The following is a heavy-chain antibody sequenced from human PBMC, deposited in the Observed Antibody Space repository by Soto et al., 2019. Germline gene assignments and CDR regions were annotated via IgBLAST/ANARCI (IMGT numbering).Heavy chain of an antibody. CDR1: VYSFTSYW. J-gene: IGHJ6*02. D-gene: IGHD6-19*01. V-gene: IGHV5-51*01. Sequence: GESLTISCKGPVYSFTSYWIGWVRQMPGKGLEWMAIIYPGDSDIRYNPSFQGQVTISADKSISTAYLQWNSLKASDTAIYYCARQPSNGQWYVWGPGTTVTVSS. CDR2: IYPGDSDI. CDR3: ARQPSNGQWYV.